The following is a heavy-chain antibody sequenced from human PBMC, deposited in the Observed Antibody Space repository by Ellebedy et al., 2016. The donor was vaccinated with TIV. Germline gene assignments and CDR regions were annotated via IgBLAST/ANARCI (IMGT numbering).Heavy chain of an antibody. D-gene: IGHD6-13*01. V-gene: IGHV1-8*01. CDR1: GYTFTSYD. J-gene: IGHJ5*02. CDR2: MNPNSGNT. Sequence: AASVKVSCKASGYTFTSYDINWVRQATGQGLEWMGWMNPNSGNTGYAQNFQGRVTMTRNTSISTAYMELSSLRSEDTAVYYCARVGAWQQMGFDPWGQGTLVTVSS. CDR3: ARVGAWQQMGFDP.